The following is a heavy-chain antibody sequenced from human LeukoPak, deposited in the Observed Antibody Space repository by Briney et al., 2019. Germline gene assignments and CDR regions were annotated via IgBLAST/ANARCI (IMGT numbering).Heavy chain of an antibody. J-gene: IGHJ4*02. CDR3: ARHEGATDY. CDR2: IYYSGST. CDR1: GGSISSYY. D-gene: IGHD1-26*01. Sequence: PSETLSLTCTVSGGSISSYYWSWIRQPPGKGLVWIGYIYYSGSTNYNPSLKSRVTISVDTSKNQFSLKLSSVTAADTAVYYCARHEGATDYWGQGTLVTVSS. V-gene: IGHV4-59*08.